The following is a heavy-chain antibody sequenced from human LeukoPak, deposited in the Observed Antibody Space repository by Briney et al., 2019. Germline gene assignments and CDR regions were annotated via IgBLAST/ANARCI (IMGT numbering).Heavy chain of an antibody. CDR1: GFTFSSYG. Sequence: GGSLRLSCAASGFTFSSYGMNWVRQAPGKGLEWVSYISSRDNTIYYADSVKGRFTISRDNAKNSLYLQVNSLRAEDTAVYYCARFLRRGTFDYWGQGTLVTVSS. CDR2: ISSRDNTI. V-gene: IGHV3-48*04. D-gene: IGHD3-3*01. CDR3: ARFLRRGTFDY. J-gene: IGHJ4*02.